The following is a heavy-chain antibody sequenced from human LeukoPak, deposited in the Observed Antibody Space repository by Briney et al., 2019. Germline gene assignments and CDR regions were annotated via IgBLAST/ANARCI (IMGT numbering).Heavy chain of an antibody. D-gene: IGHD5-12*01. CDR2: ISSGSSYI. V-gene: IGHV3-21*01. Sequence: PGGSLRLSCAASGFTFSTYSMNWVRQAPGKGLEWVSSISSGSSYIYYADSVKGRFTISRDNAKNSLYLQMNSLRAEDTAVYYCARDGYSSSYFDYWGQGTLVTVTS. CDR1: GFTFSTYS. CDR3: ARDGYSSSYFDY. J-gene: IGHJ4*02.